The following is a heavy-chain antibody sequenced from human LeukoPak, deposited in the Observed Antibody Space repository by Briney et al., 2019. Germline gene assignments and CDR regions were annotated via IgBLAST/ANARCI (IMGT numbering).Heavy chain of an antibody. CDR1: GFTFSSYA. V-gene: IGHV3-23*01. CDR3: AKGRGWEASYYYYYMDV. CDR2: ISGSGGST. D-gene: IGHD1-26*01. Sequence: PGGSLRLSCAASGFTFSSYAMSWVRKAPGKGLEWVSAISGSGGSTYYADSVKGRFTISRDNSKNTLYLQMNSLRAEDTAVYYCAKGRGWEASYYYYYMDVWGKGTTVTISS. J-gene: IGHJ6*03.